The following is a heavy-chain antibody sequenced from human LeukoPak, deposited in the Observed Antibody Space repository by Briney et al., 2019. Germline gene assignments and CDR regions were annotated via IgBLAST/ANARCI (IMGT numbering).Heavy chain of an antibody. D-gene: IGHD3-22*01. CDR1: GFTFDDYT. CDR3: AKNHYDTTGYSY. J-gene: IGHJ3*01. CDR2: ISWDGGST. V-gene: IGHV3-43*01. Sequence: PGGSLRLSCAASGFTFDDYTMHWVRQAPGKGLEWVSLISWDGGSTYYADSVKGRFTISRDNSKNSLYLQMNSLRAEDTAVYFCAKNHYDTTGYSYWGQGTMVSVSS.